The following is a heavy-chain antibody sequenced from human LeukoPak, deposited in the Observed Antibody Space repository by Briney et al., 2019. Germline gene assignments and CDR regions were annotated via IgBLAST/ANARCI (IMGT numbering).Heavy chain of an antibody. D-gene: IGHD6-13*01. Sequence: GGSLRLSCAASGFTFSSYWMTWVRQAPGKGLEWVANIKQDGSAKYYVGSVKGRFTISRDNAKNSLYLQMNSLRAEDTAVYYCVRQYNSSWLQFFDYWGQGTLVTVSS. CDR1: GFTFSSYW. CDR2: IKQDGSAK. J-gene: IGHJ4*02. CDR3: VRQYNSSWLQFFDY. V-gene: IGHV3-7*04.